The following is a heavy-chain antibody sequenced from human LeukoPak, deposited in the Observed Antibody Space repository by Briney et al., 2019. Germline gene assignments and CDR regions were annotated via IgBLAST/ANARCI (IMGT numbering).Heavy chain of an antibody. J-gene: IGHJ4*02. CDR1: GFTFSSYA. V-gene: IGHV3-23*01. D-gene: IGHD3-22*01. CDR2: ISGSGGST. CDR3: AKLPMIVVVISTFDH. Sequence: PGGSLRLSCAASGFTFSSYAMSWVRQAPGKGLEWVSAISGSGGSTYYADSVKGRFTISRDNSKNTLYLQMNSLRAEDTAVYYCAKLPMIVVVISTFDHWGQGTLVTVSS.